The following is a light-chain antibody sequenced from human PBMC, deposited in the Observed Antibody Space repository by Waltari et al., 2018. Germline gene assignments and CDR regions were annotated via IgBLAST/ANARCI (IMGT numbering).Light chain of an antibody. CDR2: ATN. Sequence: SVLTQPPSASGTPGQGVTISCSAIRSNIGGNSVNWYQHLPGTAPKLLFYATNRRPPGVPDRFSSSMSGTSASLAISGLQSEDEADYYCAAWDARLFGPWVFGGGTRLTVL. V-gene: IGLV1-44*01. CDR3: AAWDARLFGPWV. J-gene: IGLJ3*02. CDR1: RSNIGGNS.